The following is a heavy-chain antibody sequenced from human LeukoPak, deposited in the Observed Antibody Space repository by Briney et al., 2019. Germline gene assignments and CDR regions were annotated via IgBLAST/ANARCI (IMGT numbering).Heavy chain of an antibody. J-gene: IGHJ4*02. CDR2: ISPTGSTT. D-gene: IGHD3-10*01. CDR1: GFSFSGHW. V-gene: IGHV3-74*01. Sequence: PGGSLRLSCTASGFSFSGHWMHWARQLPGKGLVWVSRISPTGSTTSYADSVKGRFTISRDNAKHTLYLQMNSLRAEDTAVYYCAREVGSGNSDRYFDYWGQGTLVTVSS. CDR3: AREVGSGNSDRYFDY.